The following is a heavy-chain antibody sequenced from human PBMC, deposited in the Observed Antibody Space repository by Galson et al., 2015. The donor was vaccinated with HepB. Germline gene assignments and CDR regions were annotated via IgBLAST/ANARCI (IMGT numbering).Heavy chain of an antibody. CDR3: ARVLGQQLVGENFDY. CDR2: ISSSSSYI. J-gene: IGHJ4*02. Sequence: SLRLSCAASGFTFSSYSMNWVRQAPGKGLEWVSSISSSSSYIYYADSVKGRFTISRDNAKNSLYLQMNSLRAEDTAVYYCARVLGQQLVGENFDYWGQGTLVTVSS. CDR1: GFTFSSYS. D-gene: IGHD6-13*01. V-gene: IGHV3-21*01.